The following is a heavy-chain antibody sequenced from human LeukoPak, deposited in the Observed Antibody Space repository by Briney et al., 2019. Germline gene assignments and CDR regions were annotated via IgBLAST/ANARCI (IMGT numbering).Heavy chain of an antibody. V-gene: IGHV4-39*07. CDR3: ARLPSYYYYYMDV. J-gene: IGHJ6*03. CDR1: GGSISNYY. CDR2: IYYSGST. Sequence: SETLSLTCTVSGGSISNYYWGWIRQPPGKGLEWIGSIYYSGSTYYNPSLKSRATISVDTSKNQFSLRLNSVTAADTAVYYCARLPSYYYYYMDVWGKGTTVTVSS.